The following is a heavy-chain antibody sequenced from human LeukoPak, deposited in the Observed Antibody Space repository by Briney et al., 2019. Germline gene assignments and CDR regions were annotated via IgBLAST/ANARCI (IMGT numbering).Heavy chain of an antibody. D-gene: IGHD3-10*01. V-gene: IGHV4-30-2*01. Sequence: SETLSLTCTVSGGSISSGGYYWSWIRQPPGKGLEWIGYIYHSGSTYYNPSLKSRVTISVDRSKNQFSLKVSSVTAADTAVYYCYGSGYWGQGTLVTVSS. J-gene: IGHJ4*02. CDR2: IYHSGST. CDR3: YGSGY. CDR1: GGSISSGGYY.